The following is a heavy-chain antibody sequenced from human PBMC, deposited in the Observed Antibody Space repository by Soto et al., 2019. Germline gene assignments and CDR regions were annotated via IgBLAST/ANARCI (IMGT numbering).Heavy chain of an antibody. CDR2: INPSGGST. CDR3: SRAGTGRGYFDY. D-gene: IGHD6-19*01. CDR1: GYTFTSYY. V-gene: IGHV1-46*01. Sequence: QVQLVQSGAEVKKPGASVKVSCKASGYTFTSYYMHWVRQAPGQGLEWMGIINPSGGSTSYAQKFQGRVTMTRDTATSTVYMELSSLRSEDTAVYYCSRAGTGRGYFDYWGQGTLVTVSS. J-gene: IGHJ4*02.